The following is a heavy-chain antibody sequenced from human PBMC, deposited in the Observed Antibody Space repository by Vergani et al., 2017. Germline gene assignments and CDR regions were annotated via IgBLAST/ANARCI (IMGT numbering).Heavy chain of an antibody. J-gene: IGHJ5*02. D-gene: IGHD6-19*01. CDR2: INHSGST. CDR3: ARGTGSGWGPNWFDP. V-gene: IGHV4-34*01. Sequence: QVQLQESGPGLVKPSETLSLTCTVSGGSISSYYWSWIRQPPGKGLEWIGEINHSGSTNYNPSLKSRVTISVDTSKNQFSLKLSSVTAADTAVYYCARGTGSGWGPNWFDPWGQGTLVTVSS. CDR1: GGSISSYY.